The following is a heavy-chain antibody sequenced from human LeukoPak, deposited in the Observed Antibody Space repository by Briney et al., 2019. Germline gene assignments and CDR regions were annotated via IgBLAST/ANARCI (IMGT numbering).Heavy chain of an antibody. V-gene: IGHV3-48*04. Sequence: TGGSLRLSCAASGFTFSRYSMNWVRQAPGKGLEWVSYISSSSSTIYYADSVKGRFTISRDNAKNSLYLQMNSLRAEDTAVYYCARGTYNSGSFDGMDVWGQGTTVTVSS. J-gene: IGHJ6*02. D-gene: IGHD3-10*01. CDR1: GFTFSRYS. CDR3: ARGTYNSGSFDGMDV. CDR2: ISSSSSTI.